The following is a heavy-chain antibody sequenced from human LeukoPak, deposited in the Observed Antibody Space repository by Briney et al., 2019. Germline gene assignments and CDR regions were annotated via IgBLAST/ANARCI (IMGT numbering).Heavy chain of an antibody. J-gene: IGHJ5*02. D-gene: IGHD4-23*01. CDR1: GGSISSSSYY. CDR3: AMVTLTGWTFDP. CDR2: INFRGST. V-gene: IGHV4-39*07. Sequence: SETLSLTCTVSGGSISSSSYYWGWIRQPPGKGLEWIGEINFRGSTNYNPSLKSRVTISVDTSKNQFSLKLSSVTAADTAVYYCAMVTLTGWTFDPWGQGTLVTVSS.